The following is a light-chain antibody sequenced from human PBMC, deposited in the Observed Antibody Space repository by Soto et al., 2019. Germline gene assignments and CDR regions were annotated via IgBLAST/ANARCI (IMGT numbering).Light chain of an antibody. Sequence: QSVLTQPASVSGSPGQSITISRAGTRDDIGAYDYVSWYQQHPGNAPKLLVYEVTNRPSGVSDRFSGSKSGNTASLTISGLQAEDEADYYCNSYTNSRAVVFGRGTKVTVL. CDR2: EVT. CDR3: NSYTNSRAVV. V-gene: IGLV2-14*01. CDR1: RDDIGAYDY. J-gene: IGLJ2*01.